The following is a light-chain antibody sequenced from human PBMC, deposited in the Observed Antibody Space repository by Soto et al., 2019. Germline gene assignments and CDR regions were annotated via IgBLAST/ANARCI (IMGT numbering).Light chain of an antibody. V-gene: IGKV1-5*03. Sequence: DIQMTQSPSTLSASVGDRVTITCRASQSISSWLAWYQQKPGKAPKLLIYNASSLESGVPSRFSGSGSGTEFTLTISSLPPDDFATYYCQQYNSAPWMWGQGTKGEIK. J-gene: IGKJ1*01. CDR2: NAS. CDR1: QSISSW. CDR3: QQYNSAPWM.